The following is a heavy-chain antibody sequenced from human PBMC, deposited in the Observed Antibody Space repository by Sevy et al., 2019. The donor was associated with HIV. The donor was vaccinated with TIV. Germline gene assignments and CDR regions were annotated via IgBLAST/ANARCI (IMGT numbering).Heavy chain of an antibody. CDR2: INWNGGST. D-gene: IGHD3-10*01. J-gene: IGHJ1*01. V-gene: IGHV3-20*04. CDR3: ARVGSGSDGEYFQH. CDR1: GFTFDDYG. Sequence: GGSLRLSCAASGFTFDDYGMSWVRQAPGKGLKWVCGINWNGGSTGYADSVKGLFTSSTDNAKTSLYLQMNSLRAEDTAVYYGARVGSGSDGEYFQHRGQGTLVTVSS.